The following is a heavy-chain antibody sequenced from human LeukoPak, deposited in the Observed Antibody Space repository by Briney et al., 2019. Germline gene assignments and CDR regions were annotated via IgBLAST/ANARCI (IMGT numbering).Heavy chain of an antibody. J-gene: IGHJ5*02. CDR2: IYTSGST. V-gene: IGHV4-4*09. CDR1: GGSISSYY. CDR3: ARQAYYDFWSGYYFRYNWFDP. Sequence: PSETLSLTSTVSGGSISSYYWSWIRQPPGKGLEWIGYIYTSGSTNYNPSLKSRVTISVDTSKNQFSLKLSSVTAADTAVYYCARQAYYDFWSGYYFRYNWFDPWGQGTLVTVSS. D-gene: IGHD3-3*01.